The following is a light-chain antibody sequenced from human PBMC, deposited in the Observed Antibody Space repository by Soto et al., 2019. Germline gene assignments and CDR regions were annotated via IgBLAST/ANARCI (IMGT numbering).Light chain of an antibody. Sequence: QSALTQPRSVSGSPGQSVTISCTGTSSDVGAYNYVSWYQQHPGKAPKLMIYDVSKRPSVVPDRFSGSKSGNTASLTISGLQAEDEADYYCCSYAGSYSNWVFGGGTKLTVL. CDR3: CSYAGSYSNWV. CDR2: DVS. V-gene: IGLV2-11*01. CDR1: SSDVGAYNY. J-gene: IGLJ3*02.